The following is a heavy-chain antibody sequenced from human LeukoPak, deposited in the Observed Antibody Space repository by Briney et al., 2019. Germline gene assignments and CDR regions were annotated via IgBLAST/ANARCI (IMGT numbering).Heavy chain of an antibody. CDR2: INSDASRI. CDR3: ARDQRWLVPYYYYGMDV. V-gene: IGHV3-74*03. J-gene: IGHJ6*02. Sequence: GGSLRLSCAASGFTLSNYWMQWVRQAPGKGLVWVARINSDASRITYADSVKGRFTISRDNAKSSLYLQMNSLRAEDTAVYYCARDQRWLVPYYYYGMDVWGQGTTVTVSS. D-gene: IGHD6-19*01. CDR1: GFTLSNYW.